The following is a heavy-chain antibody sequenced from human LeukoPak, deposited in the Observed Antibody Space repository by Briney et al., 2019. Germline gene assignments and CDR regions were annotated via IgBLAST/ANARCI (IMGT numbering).Heavy chain of an antibody. V-gene: IGHV1-8*03. CDR3: ARGCSSTSCYDAFDI. J-gene: IGHJ3*02. CDR1: GYTFTSYD. CDR2: MNPNSGNT. D-gene: IGHD2-2*01. Sequence: ASVKVSCKASGYTFTSYDINWVRQATGQGLEWMGWMNPNSGNTGYAQKFQGRVTITRNTSISTANMELSSLRSEDTAVYYCARGCSSTSCYDAFDIWGQGTMVTVSS.